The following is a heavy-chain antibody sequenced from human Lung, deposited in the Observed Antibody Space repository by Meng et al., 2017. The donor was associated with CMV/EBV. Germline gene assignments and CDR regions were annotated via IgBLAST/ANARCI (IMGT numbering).Heavy chain of an antibody. CDR3: ARRSPNWGLGD. J-gene: IGHJ4*02. CDR1: GGSFSEYD. V-gene: IGHV4-34*01. Sequence: GSLRLSCAVYGGSFSEYDWSWIRQSPGKGLEWIGEINHSGNTTYNPSLKSRATISIDASKRQFSLKLYSVTAADTAVYYCARRSPNWGLGDWGQGALVTVSS. D-gene: IGHD7-27*01. CDR2: INHSGNT.